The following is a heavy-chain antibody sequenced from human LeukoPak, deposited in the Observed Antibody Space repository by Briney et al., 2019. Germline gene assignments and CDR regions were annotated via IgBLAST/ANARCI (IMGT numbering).Heavy chain of an antibody. CDR3: ARDSTYYYDSGSSGPHYSDS. CDR1: GFTFSSYA. D-gene: IGHD3-10*01. V-gene: IGHV3-30*01. Sequence: PGRSLRLSCVASGFTFSSYAMHWVRQAPGEGLEWVAVISYDGTLTYYADSVKGRFTNSRDNPKNTLYLQLNSLRAEDTAIYYCARDSTYYYDSGSSGPHYSDSWGQGTLVTVPS. J-gene: IGHJ4*02. CDR2: ISYDGTLT.